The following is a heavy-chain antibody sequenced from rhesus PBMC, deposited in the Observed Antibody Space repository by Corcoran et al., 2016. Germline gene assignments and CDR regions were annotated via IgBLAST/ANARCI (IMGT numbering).Heavy chain of an antibody. CDR2: IYGSGSST. CDR1: GVSISSTY. Sequence: QLPLQESGPGLVKPSETLSVTCVVSGVSISSTYWSWIRQAPGEGLGWLWYIYGSGSSTNYNPSLKSRVTLSVDTSKNQFSLKLSSVTAADTAVYYCVRGGWVQGFDYWGQGVLVTVSS. V-gene: IGHV4-169*01. CDR3: VRGGWVQGFDY. D-gene: IGHD5-24*01. J-gene: IGHJ4*01.